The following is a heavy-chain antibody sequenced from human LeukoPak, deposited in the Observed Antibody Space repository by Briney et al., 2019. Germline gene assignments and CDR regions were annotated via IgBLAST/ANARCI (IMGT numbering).Heavy chain of an antibody. CDR2: IYYSGST. CDR1: GGSISSYY. CDR3: ARDRALVRSGAGAFDI. Sequence: PSETLSLTCTVSGGSISSYYWSWIRQPPGKGLEWIGYIYYSGSTNYNPSLKSRVTISVDTSKNQFSLKLSSVTAADTAVYYCARDRALVRSGAGAFDIWGQGTMVTVSS. J-gene: IGHJ3*02. V-gene: IGHV4-59*01. D-gene: IGHD3-10*01.